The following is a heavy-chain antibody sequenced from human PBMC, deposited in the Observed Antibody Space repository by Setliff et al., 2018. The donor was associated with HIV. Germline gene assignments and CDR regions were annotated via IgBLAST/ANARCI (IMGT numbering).Heavy chain of an antibody. J-gene: IGHJ3*02. CDR2: ISSYNDNT. CDR3: ARVRPKNRYYNFWSGYFGAFDI. V-gene: IGHV1-18*01. Sequence: ASVKVSCKASGYSFTNYGISWVRQAPGQGLEWMGWISSYNDNTNYALNLQGRVTMTTDTSTSTAYMELRSLRSDDTAVYYCARVRPKNRYYNFWSGYFGAFDIWGQGTMVTVS. CDR1: GYSFTNYG. D-gene: IGHD3-3*01.